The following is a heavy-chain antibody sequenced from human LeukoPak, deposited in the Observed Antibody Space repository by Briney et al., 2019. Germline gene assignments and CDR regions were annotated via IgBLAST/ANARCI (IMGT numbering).Heavy chain of an antibody. J-gene: IGHJ6*03. D-gene: IGHD3-9*01. Sequence: GASVKVSCKASGDIFTSCDINWVRQATGQGLEWMGWMNPNSGNTGYAQKFQGRVTMTRNTSISTAYMELSSLRSEDTAVYYCARGLYYDVLTGYYGYYYYYYMDVWGKGTTVTVSS. CDR3: ARGLYYDVLTGYYGYYYYYYMDV. CDR2: MNPNSGNT. V-gene: IGHV1-8*01. CDR1: GDIFTSCD.